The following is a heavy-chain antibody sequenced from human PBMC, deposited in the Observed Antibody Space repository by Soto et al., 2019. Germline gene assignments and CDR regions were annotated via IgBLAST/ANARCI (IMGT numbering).Heavy chain of an antibody. Sequence: GESLKISCKGSGYSFTSYWIGWVRQMPGKGLEWMGIIYPGDSDTGYSPSFQGQVTISADKSISTAYLQWSSLKASDTAMYYCARLAYYDFWSGYQSENYYGMDVWGQGTTVTVSS. CDR3: ARLAYYDFWSGYQSENYYGMDV. D-gene: IGHD3-3*01. V-gene: IGHV5-51*01. J-gene: IGHJ6*02. CDR1: GYSFTSYW. CDR2: IYPGDSDT.